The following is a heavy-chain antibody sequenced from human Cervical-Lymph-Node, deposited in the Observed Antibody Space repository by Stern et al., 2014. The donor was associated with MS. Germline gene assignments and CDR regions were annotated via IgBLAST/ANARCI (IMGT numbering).Heavy chain of an antibody. CDR1: RFNFDDYA. J-gene: IGHJ6*02. CDR2: ISWNSGSM. Sequence: EVPLVESGGCLVQPGRSLRLSCAGSRFNFDDYAMHWVRQAPGMGLEWVSSISWNSGSMEYADSVKGRFTISRDNAKNSLYLQMDSLRVEDTAIYYCAKDISSGRWEAQYYYGMDVWGQGTTVTVSS. V-gene: IGHV3-9*01. CDR3: AKDISSGRWEAQYYYGMDV. D-gene: IGHD6-19*01.